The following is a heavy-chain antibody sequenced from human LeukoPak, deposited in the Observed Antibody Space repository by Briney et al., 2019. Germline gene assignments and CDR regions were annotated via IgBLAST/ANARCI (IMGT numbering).Heavy chain of an antibody. Sequence: GGSLRLSCAASGLTFITHAMNWVRQAPGKGLEWVSGISGSGGSIYYADSVKGRFTISRDNSKNTLYLQMNSLRAEDTAVYYCARDGTGSNSGWYIHWGQGALVTVSS. CDR1: GLTFITHA. CDR2: ISGSGGSI. D-gene: IGHD6-19*01. CDR3: ARDGTGSNSGWYIH. J-gene: IGHJ4*02. V-gene: IGHV3-23*01.